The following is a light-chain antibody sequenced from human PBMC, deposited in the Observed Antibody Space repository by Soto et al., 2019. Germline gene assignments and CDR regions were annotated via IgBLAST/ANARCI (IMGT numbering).Light chain of an antibody. CDR1: SSDVGGYDY. Sequence: QSALTQPASVSGSPGQSITISCTGTSSDVGGYDYVSWYQHCPGKAPKLLIYEVSDRPSGVSDRFSGSKSGNTASLTISGLQADDEGDYYCSSFSSTNTVTWGFGGGTKLTVL. CDR3: SSFSSTNTVTWG. J-gene: IGLJ3*02. CDR2: EVS. V-gene: IGLV2-14*01.